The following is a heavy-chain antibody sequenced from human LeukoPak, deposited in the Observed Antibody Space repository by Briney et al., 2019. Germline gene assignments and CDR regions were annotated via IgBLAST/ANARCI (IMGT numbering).Heavy chain of an antibody. V-gene: IGHV4-61*02. D-gene: IGHD5-18*01. Sequence: SETLSLTCTVSGGSISSGSYYWSWIRQPAGKGLEWIGRIYSSGSTNYNPSLKSRVTISVDTSKNQFSLKLSSVTAADTAVYYCARDLSGYSYGYVDPWGKGTLVTVS. J-gene: IGHJ5*02. CDR3: ARDLSGYSYGYVDP. CDR2: IYSSGST. CDR1: GGSISSGSYY.